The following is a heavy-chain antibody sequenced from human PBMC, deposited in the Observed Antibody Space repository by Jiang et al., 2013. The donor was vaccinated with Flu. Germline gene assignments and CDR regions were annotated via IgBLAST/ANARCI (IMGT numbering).Heavy chain of an antibody. Sequence: EVQLVESGGGLVQPGGSLRLSCAASGFTFSSYDMHWVRQATGKGLEWVSAIGTAGDTYYPGSVKGRFTISRENAKNSLYLQMNSLRAGDTAVYYCARALIVGANDAFDIWGQGTMVTVSS. CDR1: GFTFSSYD. CDR2: IGTAGDT. CDR3: ARALIVGANDAFDI. J-gene: IGHJ3*02. V-gene: IGHV3-13*01. D-gene: IGHD1-26*01.